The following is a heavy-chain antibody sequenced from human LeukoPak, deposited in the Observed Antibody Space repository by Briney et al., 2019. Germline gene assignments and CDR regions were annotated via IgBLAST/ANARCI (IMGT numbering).Heavy chain of an antibody. CDR1: CVSCFSYC. D-gene: IGHD2-2*02. V-gene: IGHV3-48*02. Sequence: GGSLILFCAASCVSCFSYCWNCFRQAPGKGLEWVSYISSSSSTIYYADSVKGRFTISRDNAKNSLDLQMNSLRDEDTAVYYCAREYCSSTSCYNFDYWGQGTLVTVSS. J-gene: IGHJ4*02. CDR3: AREYCSSTSCYNFDY. CDR2: ISSSSSTI.